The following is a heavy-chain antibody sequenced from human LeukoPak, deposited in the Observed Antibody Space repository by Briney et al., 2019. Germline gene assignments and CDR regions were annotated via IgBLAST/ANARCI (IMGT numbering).Heavy chain of an antibody. J-gene: IGHJ4*02. CDR1: GFTFSNYA. CDR2: ITGGDNT. Sequence: GGSLRLSCAASGFTFSNYAMSWVRQAPGKGLEWVSAITGGDNTYYADSVKGRFTISRDNSKNTLYLQMNSLRAEDTAVYYCAKDKRQYPYYFDYWGQGTLVTVSS. D-gene: IGHD4-11*01. CDR3: AKDKRQYPYYFDY. V-gene: IGHV3-23*01.